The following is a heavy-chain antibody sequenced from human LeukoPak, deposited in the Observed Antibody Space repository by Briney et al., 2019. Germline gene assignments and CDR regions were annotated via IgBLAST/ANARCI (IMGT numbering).Heavy chain of an antibody. J-gene: IGHJ4*02. Sequence: GGSLRLSCAASGFTFSNYNMNWVRQTPRKGLEWVSYISAGGNDIYYADSVKGRFTISRDNAKNSLYLQMNSLRADDTAVYYCVSALIVATVYWGPGTLVTVSS. CDR3: VSALIVATVY. D-gene: IGHD5-12*01. V-gene: IGHV3-48*01. CDR1: GFTFSNYN. CDR2: ISAGGNDI.